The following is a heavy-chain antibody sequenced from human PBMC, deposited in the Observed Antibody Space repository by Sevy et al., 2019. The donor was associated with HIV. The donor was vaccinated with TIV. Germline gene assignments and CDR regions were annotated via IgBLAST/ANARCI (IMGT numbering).Heavy chain of an antibody. CDR3: AGFEYGDYTNLFDP. Sequence: SETLSLTCTVSRGSISSSSYYWGWIRQPPGKGLEWIGTIYYSGSSYYNPSLNSRVTISVVTSKNQFSLKLTSVTAADTAVYYCAGFEYGDYTNLFDPWGQGTLVTVSS. CDR1: RGSISSSSYY. V-gene: IGHV4-39*01. D-gene: IGHD4-17*01. J-gene: IGHJ5*02. CDR2: IYYSGSS.